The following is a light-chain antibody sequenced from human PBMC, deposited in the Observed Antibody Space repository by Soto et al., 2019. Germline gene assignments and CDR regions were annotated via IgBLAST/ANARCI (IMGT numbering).Light chain of an antibody. CDR2: EVS. CDR1: SSDVGGYNY. CDR3: SSDTISSTRV. V-gene: IGLV2-14*01. J-gene: IGLJ3*02. Sequence: QSALTQPASVSGSPGQSFTISCTATSSDVGGYNYVSWYQHHPGKAPKLMIYEVSNRPSGVSNRFSGSKSGNTASLTISGLQAEDEADYYCSSDTISSTRVFGGGTKLTVL.